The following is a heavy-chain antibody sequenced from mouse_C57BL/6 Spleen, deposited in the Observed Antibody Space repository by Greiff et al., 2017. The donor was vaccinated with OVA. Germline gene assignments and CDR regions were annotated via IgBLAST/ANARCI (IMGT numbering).Heavy chain of an antibody. J-gene: IGHJ3*01. Sequence: QVQLQQPGAELVRPGSSVKLSCKASGYTFTSYWMDWVKQRPGQGLEWIGNIYPSDSETHYNQKFKDKATLTVDKSSSTAYMQFSSLASEDSAVYYCAREDDYKFAYWGQGTLVTVSA. V-gene: IGHV1-61*01. CDR2: IYPSDSET. CDR1: GYTFTSYW. CDR3: AREDDYKFAY. D-gene: IGHD2-4*01.